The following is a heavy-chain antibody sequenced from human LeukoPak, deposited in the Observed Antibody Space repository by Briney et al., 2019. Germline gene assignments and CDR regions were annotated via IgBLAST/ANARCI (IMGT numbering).Heavy chain of an antibody. CDR1: GGSISSGDYY. D-gene: IGHD3-22*01. V-gene: IGHV4-30-4*01. J-gene: IGHJ5*02. Sequence: SQTLSLTCTVSGGSISSGDYYWSWIRQPPGKGLEWIAYMYYSGSTYYNPSLESRVTMSADTSKNQLSLKLSSVTAADTAVYYCARPYYYDSRIDPWGQGILVTVSS. CDR2: MYYSGST. CDR3: ARPYYYDSRIDP.